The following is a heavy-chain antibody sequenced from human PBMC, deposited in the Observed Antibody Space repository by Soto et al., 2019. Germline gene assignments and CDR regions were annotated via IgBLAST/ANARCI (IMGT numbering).Heavy chain of an antibody. D-gene: IGHD6-19*01. V-gene: IGHV3-7*03. CDR2: VNQDGTQK. J-gene: IGHJ4*02. CDR1: GFTFSGYW. CDR3: ARWESSDWYLGI. Sequence: GGSLRLSCAGSGFTFSGYWMTWVRQPPGKGLEWVASVNQDGTQKFYVDSVKGRFTVSRDNAQNSLFLQMISLRADDTAVYYCARWESSDWYLGIWGQGTTVTVSS.